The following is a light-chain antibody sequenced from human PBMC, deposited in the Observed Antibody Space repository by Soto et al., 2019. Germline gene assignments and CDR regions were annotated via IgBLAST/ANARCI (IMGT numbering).Light chain of an antibody. V-gene: IGLV2-23*01. CDR3: CSYAGSSTYV. J-gene: IGLJ1*01. CDR1: SSDVGSYNL. CDR2: EGN. Sequence: QSVLTQPASVSGSPGQSITISCTGTSSDVGSYNLVSWYQQHPGKAPKVMIYEGNKRPSGASNRFSGSKSGNTASLTISGLQAEDEADYYCCSYAGSSTYVFGTGTKLTVL.